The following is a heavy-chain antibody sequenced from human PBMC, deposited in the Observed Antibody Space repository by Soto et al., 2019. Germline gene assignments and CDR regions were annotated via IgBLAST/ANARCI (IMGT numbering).Heavy chain of an antibody. CDR2: ISGSGGST. CDR1: GFTFSSYA. CDR3: AKAEKYRSYYYYGIDV. J-gene: IGHJ6*02. V-gene: IGHV3-23*01. D-gene: IGHD6-6*01. Sequence: EVQLLESGGGLVQPGGSLRLSCAASGFTFSSYAMSWVRQAPGKGLEWVSAISGSGGSTYYADSVKGPFTISRDNSKNTLYLQMNSPRAEDTAVYYCAKAEKYRSYYYYGIDVWGQGTTVTVSS.